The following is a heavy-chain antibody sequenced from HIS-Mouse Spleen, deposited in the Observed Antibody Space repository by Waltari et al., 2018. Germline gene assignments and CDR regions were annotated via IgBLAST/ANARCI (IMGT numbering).Heavy chain of an antibody. CDR2: IYYSGST. Sequence: QLQLQESGPGLVKPSETLSLTCTVSGGSISSSSYYWGGIRPPPGKGLEWIGSIYYSGSTYYNPSLKSRVTISVDTSKNQFSLKLSSVTAADTAVYYCAREIPYSSSWYDWYFDLWGRGTLVTVSS. CDR3: AREIPYSSSWYDWYFDL. V-gene: IGHV4-39*07. J-gene: IGHJ2*01. D-gene: IGHD6-13*01. CDR1: GGSISSSSYY.